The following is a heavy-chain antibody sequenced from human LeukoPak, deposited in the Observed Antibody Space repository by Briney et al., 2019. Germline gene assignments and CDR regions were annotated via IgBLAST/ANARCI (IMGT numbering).Heavy chain of an antibody. D-gene: IGHD2-15*01. CDR1: GFTFSSYW. CDR2: IKQDGSEK. Sequence: GGSLRLSCAASGFTFSSYWMSWVRQAPGKGLEWVGNIKQDGSEKYYVDSVKGRFTISRDNAKNSLYLQMNSLRAEDTAVYYCARAPLYCSGGSCFPLDYYYGMDVWGQGTTVTVSS. CDR3: ARAPLYCSGGSCFPLDYYYGMDV. V-gene: IGHV3-7*03. J-gene: IGHJ6*02.